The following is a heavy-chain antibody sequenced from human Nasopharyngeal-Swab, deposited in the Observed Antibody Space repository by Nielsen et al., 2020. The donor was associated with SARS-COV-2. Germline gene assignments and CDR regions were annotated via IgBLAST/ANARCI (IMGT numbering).Heavy chain of an antibody. J-gene: IGHJ4*02. V-gene: IGHV3-23*01. Sequence: WIRQPPGKGLAWVSSISNSGDITYYADSVKGRFTASRDNSKNTLYLQMYSLRAEDTAIYYCARLMTTVTTETFDYWGQGTLVTVSS. CDR2: ISNSGDIT. CDR3: ARLMTTVTTETFDY. D-gene: IGHD4-17*01.